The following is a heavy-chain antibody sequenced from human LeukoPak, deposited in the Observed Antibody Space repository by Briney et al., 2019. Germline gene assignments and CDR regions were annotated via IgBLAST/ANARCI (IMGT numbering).Heavy chain of an antibody. Sequence: RGSLRLSCAASGFTFSDYYMSWIRQAPGKGLEWVSHISSSSSYTNYADSVKGRFTISRDNAKNSLYLQMNSLRAEDTAVYYCARAGGSSGWYEAFDYWGQGTLVTVSS. J-gene: IGHJ4*02. D-gene: IGHD6-19*01. CDR3: ARAGGSSGWYEAFDY. CDR1: GFTFSDYY. CDR2: ISSSSSYT. V-gene: IGHV3-11*06.